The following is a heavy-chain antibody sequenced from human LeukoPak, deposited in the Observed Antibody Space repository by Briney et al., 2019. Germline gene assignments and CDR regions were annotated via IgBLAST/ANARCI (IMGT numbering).Heavy chain of an antibody. CDR3: ARDEYCSGGSCYPDAFDI. CDR1: GGTFSSYA. D-gene: IGHD2-15*01. V-gene: IGHV1-69*13. Sequence: GASVEVSCKASGGTFSSYAISWVRQAPGQGLEWMGGIIPIFGTANYAQKFQGRVTITADESTSTAYMELSSLRSEDTAVYYCARDEYCSGGSCYPDAFDIWGQGTMVTVSS. CDR2: IIPIFGTA. J-gene: IGHJ3*02.